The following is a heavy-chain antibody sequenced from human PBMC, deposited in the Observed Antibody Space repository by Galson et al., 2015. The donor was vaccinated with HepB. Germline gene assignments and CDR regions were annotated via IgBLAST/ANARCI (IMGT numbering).Heavy chain of an antibody. J-gene: IGHJ4*02. CDR3: ARDADGSGSYRNSYFNY. D-gene: IGHD3-10*01. V-gene: IGHV3-21*01. CDR1: GFTFSSYA. CDR2: ISSSSGYI. Sequence: SLRLSCAASGFTFSSYAMSWVRQAPGKGLEWVSPISSSSGYIYYADSVKGRFTISRDNAKSSLYLQMNSLRAEDTAVYYCARDADGSGSYRNSYFNYWGQGTLVTVSS.